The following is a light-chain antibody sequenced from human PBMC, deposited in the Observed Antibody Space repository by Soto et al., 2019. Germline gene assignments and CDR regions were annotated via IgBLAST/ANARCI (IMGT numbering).Light chain of an antibody. CDR1: QSVSSY. CDR3: HQRSDWHT. J-gene: IGKJ4*01. Sequence: EIVLTQSPATLSLSPGERATLSCRARQSVSSYLAWYQQKPGQAPRLLIYDASNRATGIPARFSGSGSRSDFTLTISSLEPEDLAVYYCHQRSDWHTFGGGTRVEIK. V-gene: IGKV3-11*01. CDR2: DAS.